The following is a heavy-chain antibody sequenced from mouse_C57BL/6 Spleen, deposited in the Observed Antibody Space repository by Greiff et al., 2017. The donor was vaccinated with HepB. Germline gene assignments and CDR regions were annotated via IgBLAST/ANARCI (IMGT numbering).Heavy chain of an antibody. D-gene: IGHD2-4*01. J-gene: IGHJ3*01. Sequence: VHVKQSGAELVRPGASVKLSCTASGFNIKDDYMHWVKQRPEQGLEWIGWIDPENGDTEYASKFQGKATITADTSSNTAYLQLSSLTSEDTAVYYCTKATMITSAWFAYWGQGTLVTVSA. CDR3: TKATMITSAWFAY. CDR2: IDPENGDT. CDR1: GFNIKDDY. V-gene: IGHV14-4*01.